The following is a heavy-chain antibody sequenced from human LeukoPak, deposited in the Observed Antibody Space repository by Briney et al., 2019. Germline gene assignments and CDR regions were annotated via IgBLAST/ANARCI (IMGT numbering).Heavy chain of an antibody. CDR3: ARGAYSDSSGYYV. CDR1: GFTFRDYY. J-gene: IGHJ4*02. V-gene: IGHV3-11*01. Sequence: PGGSLRLSCAGSGFTFRDYYMSWIRQAPGKGLEWVSYISSSVSFIYYADSVKGRFSISRDNAKNSLYLQRNSLRAEDTAVYYCARGAYSDSSGYYVWGQGTLVTVTS. D-gene: IGHD3-22*01. CDR2: ISSSVSFI.